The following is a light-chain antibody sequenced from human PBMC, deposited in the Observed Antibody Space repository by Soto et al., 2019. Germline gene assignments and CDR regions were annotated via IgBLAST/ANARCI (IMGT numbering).Light chain of an antibody. Sequence: QSVLTQPASVSGSPGQSITISCTGTSSDVGGYNYVSWYQQHPGKAPKLMIYEVSNRPSGVSNRFSGSKSGNTASLTISGLQAEDEAEYYCSSYTSSSTLVFGGGTKVTV. CDR2: EVS. CDR3: SSYTSSSTLV. V-gene: IGLV2-14*01. J-gene: IGLJ2*01. CDR1: SSDVGGYNY.